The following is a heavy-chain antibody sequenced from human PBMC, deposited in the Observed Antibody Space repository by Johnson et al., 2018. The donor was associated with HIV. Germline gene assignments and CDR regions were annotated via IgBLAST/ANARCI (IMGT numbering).Heavy chain of an antibody. V-gene: IGHV3-30*19. CDR2: ISYDGSNK. D-gene: IGHD6-6*01. CDR1: GFNFSKFG. J-gene: IGHJ3*02. CDR3: ARVGDSSSSLGAFDI. Sequence: QVQLVESGGGVVQPGRSLRLSCTASGFNFSKFGMHWVRQAPGKGLQLVAVISYDGSNKYYADSVKGRFTISRDNSKNTLYLQMNSLRAEDTAVYYCARVGDSSSSLGAFDIWGQGTMVTVSS.